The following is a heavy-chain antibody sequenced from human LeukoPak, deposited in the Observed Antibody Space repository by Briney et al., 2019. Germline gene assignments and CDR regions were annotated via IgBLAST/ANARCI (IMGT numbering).Heavy chain of an antibody. Sequence: GGSLRLSCAASGFTFSSYEMNWVRQAPGKGLEGVSYISSSGSTIYYADSVKGRFTISRDNAKNSLYLQMNSLRAEDTALYYCAGYLLYDSSGYYYELGKGFAYWGQGTLVTVSS. CDR2: ISSSGSTI. J-gene: IGHJ4*02. V-gene: IGHV3-48*03. CDR1: GFTFSSYE. D-gene: IGHD3-22*01. CDR3: AGYLLYDSSGYYYELGKGFAY.